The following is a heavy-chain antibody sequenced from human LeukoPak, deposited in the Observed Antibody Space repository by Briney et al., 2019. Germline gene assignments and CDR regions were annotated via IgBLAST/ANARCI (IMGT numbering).Heavy chain of an antibody. CDR1: GFNFSDYY. CDR2: ISSSSSTM. D-gene: IGHD3-10*02. CDR3: ARDDTTITMSHDY. J-gene: IGHJ4*02. Sequence: GGSLRLSCAASGFNFSDYYMSWIRQAPGKGLEWVSFISSSSSTMFYADSMQGRFIISRDNAKNSLYLQMNSLRDEDTAVYYCARDDTTITMSHDYWGQGTLVTVSS. V-gene: IGHV3-11*04.